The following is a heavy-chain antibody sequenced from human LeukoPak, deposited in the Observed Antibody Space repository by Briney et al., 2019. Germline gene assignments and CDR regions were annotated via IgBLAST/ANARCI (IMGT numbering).Heavy chain of an antibody. V-gene: IGHV4-4*07. CDR3: ARHYCTGGYCSIDS. CDR2: IYTSGST. D-gene: IGHD2-8*02. CDR1: GGSISSYY. J-gene: IGHJ4*02. Sequence: PSETLSLTCTVSGGSISSYYWSWIRQPAGKGLEWIGRIYTSGSTNYNPSLKSRVTISVDTSKNQVSLNLSSVTAADTAIYYCARHYCTGGYCSIDSWGQGTLVIVSA.